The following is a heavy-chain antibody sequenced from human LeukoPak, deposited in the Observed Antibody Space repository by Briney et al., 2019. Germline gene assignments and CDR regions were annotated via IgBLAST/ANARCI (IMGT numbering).Heavy chain of an antibody. Sequence: PSQTLSLTCTVSGGSISSGGYYWSWIRQHPGKGLEWIGYIYYSGSTYYNPSLKSRVTISVDTSKNQFSLKLSSVTAADTAVYYCARDMGIAARPGYFDYWGQGTLVTVSS. CDR1: GGSISSGGYY. CDR2: IYYSGST. D-gene: IGHD6-6*01. J-gene: IGHJ4*02. CDR3: ARDMGIAARPGYFDY. V-gene: IGHV4-31*03.